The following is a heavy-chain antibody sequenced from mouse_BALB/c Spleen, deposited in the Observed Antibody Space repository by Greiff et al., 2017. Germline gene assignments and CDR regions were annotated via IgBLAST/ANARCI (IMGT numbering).Heavy chain of an antibody. V-gene: IGHV2-6-7*01. CDR3: ASPLSMTTTGFAY. Sequence: VQGVESGPGLVAPSQSLSITCTVSGFSLTGYGVNWVRQPPGKGLEWLGMIWGDGSTDYNSALKSRLSISKDNSKSQVFLKMNSLQTDDTARYYCASPLSMTTTGFAYWGQGTLVTVSA. CDR1: GFSLTGYG. D-gene: IGHD2-4*01. J-gene: IGHJ3*01. CDR2: IWGDGST.